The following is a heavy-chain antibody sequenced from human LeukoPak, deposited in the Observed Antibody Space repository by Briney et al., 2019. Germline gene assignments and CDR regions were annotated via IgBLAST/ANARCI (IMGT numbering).Heavy chain of an antibody. CDR1: GGSISSYY. Sequence: PSETLSLTCTVSGGSISSYYWSWIRQPPGKGLEWIGYIYYSGSTNYNPSFKSRVTISVDTSKNQFSLKLSSVTAADTAVYYCARVRVLRYFDWLPDAFDIWGQGTMVTVSS. V-gene: IGHV4-59*01. J-gene: IGHJ3*02. CDR2: IYYSGST. D-gene: IGHD3-9*01. CDR3: ARVRVLRYFDWLPDAFDI.